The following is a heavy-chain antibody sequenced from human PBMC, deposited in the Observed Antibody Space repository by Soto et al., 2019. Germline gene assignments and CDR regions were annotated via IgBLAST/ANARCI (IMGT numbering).Heavy chain of an antibody. V-gene: IGHV1-69*06. CDR2: IIPIFGTA. CDR1: GGTFSSYA. Sequence: QVQLVQSGAEVKKPGSSVKVSCKASGGTFSSYAISWVRQAPGQGLEWMGVIIPIFGTANYAQKFQGRVTIAADKSTSTAYMELSSLRSEDTAVYYCAGRGSYFGYFDYWGQGTLVTVSS. CDR3: AGRGSYFGYFDY. D-gene: IGHD1-26*01. J-gene: IGHJ4*02.